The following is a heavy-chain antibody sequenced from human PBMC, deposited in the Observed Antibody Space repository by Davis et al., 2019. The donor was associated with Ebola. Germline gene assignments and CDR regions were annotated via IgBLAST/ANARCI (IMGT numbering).Heavy chain of an antibody. CDR1: GGSISSGDYY. D-gene: IGHD2-15*01. V-gene: IGHV4-31*03. Sequence: MPSETLSLTCTVSGGSISSGDYYWNWIRQHPGKGLEWIGYIYYSGSTYYNPSLKSRVTISVDTSKNQFSLKLSSVTAADTAVYFCARCLGYCSGGSCSFAGYYGMAVWGKGTTVTVSS. CDR2: IYYSGST. CDR3: ARCLGYCSGGSCSFAGYYGMAV. J-gene: IGHJ6*04.